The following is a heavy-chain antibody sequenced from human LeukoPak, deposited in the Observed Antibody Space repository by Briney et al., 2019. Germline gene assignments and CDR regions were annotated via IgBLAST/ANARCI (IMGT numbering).Heavy chain of an antibody. V-gene: IGHV4-59*01. D-gene: IGHD3-3*01. CDR1: GGSISSYY. CDR3: ARVDTIFGVVIPYFDY. CDR2: IYYSGST. Sequence: KPSETLSLTCTVSGGSISSYYWSWIRQPPGKGLEWIGYIYYSGSTNYNPSLKSRVTISVDTSKNQFSLKLSSVTAADTAVYYCARVDTIFGVVIPYFDYWGQGTLVTVSS. J-gene: IGHJ4*02.